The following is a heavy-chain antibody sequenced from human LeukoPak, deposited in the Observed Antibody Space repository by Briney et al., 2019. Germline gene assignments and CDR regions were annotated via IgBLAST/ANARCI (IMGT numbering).Heavy chain of an antibody. Sequence: GGSLRLSCAASGFTFSSYGMHWVRQAPGKGLEWVAFIRYDGSNKYYADSVKGRFTISRDNSKNTLYLQMNSLRAEDTAVYYCASLSCGSGSYGRWFDPWGQGTLVTVSS. CDR1: GFTFSSYG. CDR3: ASLSCGSGSYGRWFDP. J-gene: IGHJ5*02. CDR2: IRYDGSNK. D-gene: IGHD3-10*01. V-gene: IGHV3-30*02.